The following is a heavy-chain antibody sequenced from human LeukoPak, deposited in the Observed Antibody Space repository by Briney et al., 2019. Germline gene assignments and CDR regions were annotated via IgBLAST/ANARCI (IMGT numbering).Heavy chain of an antibody. V-gene: IGHV3-23*01. Sequence: GGSLRLSCAASGFTFRNYAMNWVRQAPGKGLEWVSGLSGSGDNTSYTDSVKGRFTISRDNSRNTLYLQMNSLRAEDTAIYYCARDPNRSGPDFDCWGQGTLVIVS. CDR2: LSGSGDNT. D-gene: IGHD3-10*01. CDR1: GFTFRNYA. CDR3: ARDPNRSGPDFDC. J-gene: IGHJ4*02.